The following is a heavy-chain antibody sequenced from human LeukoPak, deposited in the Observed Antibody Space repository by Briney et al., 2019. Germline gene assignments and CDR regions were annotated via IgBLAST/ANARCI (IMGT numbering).Heavy chain of an antibody. J-gene: IGHJ6*02. CDR1: GFTFSSYA. CDR2: ISGSGGST. CDR3: AKSPAYGDYVPSYYYYYGMDV. V-gene: IGHV3-23*01. D-gene: IGHD4-17*01. Sequence: GGSLRLSCAASGFTFSSYAMSWVRQAPGKGLEWVSAISGSGGSTYYADSVKGRFTISRDNSKNTLYLQMNSLRAEDTAVYYCAKSPAYGDYVPSYYYYYGMDVWGQGTTVTVSS.